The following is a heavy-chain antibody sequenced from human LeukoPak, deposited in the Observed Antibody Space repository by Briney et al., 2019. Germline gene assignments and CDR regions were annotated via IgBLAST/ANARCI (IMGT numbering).Heavy chain of an antibody. CDR2: ISGSGGST. V-gene: IGHV3-23*01. CDR1: GFTFSSYA. D-gene: IGHD3-22*01. Sequence: PGGSLRLSCAASGFTFSSYAMSWVRQAPGKGLEWVSAISGSGGSTYYADSVKGRFTISRDNSKNTLYLQMNSLRAEDTAVYYCAKDRERYYYDSSGYYYYFDYWGQGTLVTVSS. J-gene: IGHJ4*02. CDR3: AKDRERYYYDSSGYYYYFDY.